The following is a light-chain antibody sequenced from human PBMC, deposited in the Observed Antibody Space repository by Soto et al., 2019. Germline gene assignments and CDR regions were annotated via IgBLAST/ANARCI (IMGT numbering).Light chain of an antibody. CDR2: RNN. CDR1: SSNIGSNY. V-gene: IGLV1-47*01. Sequence: QSVLTQPPSASGTPGQRVTFSCSGSSSNIGSNYVFWYQHLPGTAPKLLIYRNNQRPSGVPDRFSGSKSGTSASLAISGLRSEDEADYYCAAWDDSLSGWVFGGGTKLTVL. CDR3: AAWDDSLSGWV. J-gene: IGLJ3*02.